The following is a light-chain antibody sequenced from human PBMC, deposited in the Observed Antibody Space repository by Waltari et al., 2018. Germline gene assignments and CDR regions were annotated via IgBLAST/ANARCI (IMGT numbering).Light chain of an antibody. Sequence: DIQMTQSPSSLSASVGDRVTITCRASKSMRTSLNWYQQISGKAPRLLIYGASTLQTGVPSRFSGSGSGTDFTLTISHLQPEDFATYFCQQTYSSPFTFGPGTKVDIK. CDR1: KSMRTS. J-gene: IGKJ3*01. CDR3: QQTYSSPFT. CDR2: GAS. V-gene: IGKV1-39*01.